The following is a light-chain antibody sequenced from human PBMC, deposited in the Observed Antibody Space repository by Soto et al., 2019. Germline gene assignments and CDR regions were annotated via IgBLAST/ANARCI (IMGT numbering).Light chain of an antibody. Sequence: EIVLTQFPGTLSLSPGERATLSCRASQSVSSSYLAWYQQKPGQAPRLLIFGASNRATGIPDRFSGSGSGTEFTLTISSLQPEDFATYYCQQLNSYPITFGQGTRLEIK. CDR2: GAS. CDR1: QSVSSSY. V-gene: IGKV3-20*01. J-gene: IGKJ5*01. CDR3: QQLNSYPIT.